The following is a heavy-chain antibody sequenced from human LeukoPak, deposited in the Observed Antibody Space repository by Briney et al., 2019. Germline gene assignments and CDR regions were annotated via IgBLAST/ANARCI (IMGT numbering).Heavy chain of an antibody. V-gene: IGHV3-53*01. J-gene: IGHJ1*01. CDR2: VSSGGST. CDR3: ATLSDF. D-gene: IGHD3-16*01. CDR1: GFTVSSNY. Sequence: GGSLRLSCAASGFTVSSNYMTWVRQAPGKGLEWVSVVSSGGSTYYADSVKGRFTISRDNSMNTLFLQMNSLRAEDTAVYYCATLSDFWGQGTLVTASS.